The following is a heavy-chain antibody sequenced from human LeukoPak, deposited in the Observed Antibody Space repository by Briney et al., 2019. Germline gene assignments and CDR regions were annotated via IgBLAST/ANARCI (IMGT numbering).Heavy chain of an antibody. CDR2: ISVSDDST. J-gene: IGHJ4*02. CDR1: GFTSSDYT. D-gene: IGHD2-2*01. Sequence: GGSLRLSCAASGFTSSDYTMNWVRQAPGKGLEWVSGISVSDDSTYYADSVKGRFTMSRDNSNNMPYLQMNSLRAEDTAVYYCAKDRYCRSTNCPYDYWGQGTLVTVSS. V-gene: IGHV3-23*01. CDR3: AKDRYCRSTNCPYDY.